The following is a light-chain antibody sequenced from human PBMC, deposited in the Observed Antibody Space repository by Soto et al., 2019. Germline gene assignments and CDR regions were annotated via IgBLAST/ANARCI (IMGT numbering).Light chain of an antibody. CDR2: GAS. V-gene: IGKV3-20*01. J-gene: IGKJ1*01. CDR3: QQYGSSPWT. Sequence: VFTPSPGTLSLSPGERATLSCRASQSVSSSYLAWYQQKPGQAPRLLIYGASSRATGIPDRFSGSGSGTDFTLTISRLEPEDFAVYYCQQYGSSPWTFGQGTKVDIK. CDR1: QSVSSSY.